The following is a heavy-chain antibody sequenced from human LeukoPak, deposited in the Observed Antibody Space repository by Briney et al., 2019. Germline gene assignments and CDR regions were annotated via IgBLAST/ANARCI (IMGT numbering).Heavy chain of an antibody. CDR1: GYSFTNYD. D-gene: IGHD2-2*01. CDR3: ARVSGDYADDY. V-gene: IGHV1-8*03. J-gene: IGHJ4*02. CDR2: MNPKSGDT. Sequence: ASVKVSCKASGYSFTNYDINWVRQATGQGLEWMGWMNPKSGDTGYSQKFQGRVFITRDTSINTAYMELSSLGSDDTAVYYCARVSGDYADDYWGQGTLVTVSS.